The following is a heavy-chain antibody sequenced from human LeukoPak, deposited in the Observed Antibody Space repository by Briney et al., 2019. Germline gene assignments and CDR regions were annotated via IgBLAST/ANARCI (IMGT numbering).Heavy chain of an antibody. Sequence: GGSLRLSCAASGFTFSNYNMNWVRQASGKGLEWVSVISSSSRSIYYADSVKGRFTISRDNAKNSLYLQMNSLRAEDTAVYYCARVSTAVSLAIDYWGQGTLVTVSS. CDR2: ISSSSRSI. CDR3: ARVSTAVSLAIDY. J-gene: IGHJ4*02. CDR1: GFTFSNYN. V-gene: IGHV3-21*06. D-gene: IGHD6-13*01.